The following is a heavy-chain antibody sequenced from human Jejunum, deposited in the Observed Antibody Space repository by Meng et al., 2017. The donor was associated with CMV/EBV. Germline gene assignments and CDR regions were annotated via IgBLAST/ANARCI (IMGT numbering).Heavy chain of an antibody. V-gene: IGHV3-23*01. Sequence: SLRLSGAVSGLTFRNYAMTWVRLSPGTGLEWVSKIGASGGTKYYADSVKGRFTVSRDNSNSMLYLHMTSLRAEDTAVYYCAKDPELYWGQGTLVTVSS. CDR3: AKDPELY. J-gene: IGHJ4*02. CDR2: IGASGGTK. CDR1: GLTFRNYA. D-gene: IGHD3-10*01.